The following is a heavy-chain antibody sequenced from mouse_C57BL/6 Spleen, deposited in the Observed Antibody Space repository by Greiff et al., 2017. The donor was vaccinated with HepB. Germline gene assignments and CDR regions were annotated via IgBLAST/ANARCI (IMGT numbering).Heavy chain of an antibody. CDR3: ARSGSSPFDY. D-gene: IGHD1-1*01. Sequence: EVKLVESEGGLVQPGSSMKLSCTASGFTFSDYYMAWVRQVPEKGLEWVANINYDGSSTYYLDSLKSRFIISRDNAKNILYLQMSSLKSEDTATYYCARSGSSPFDYWGQGTTLTVSS. CDR2: INYDGSST. V-gene: IGHV5-16*01. J-gene: IGHJ2*01. CDR1: GFTFSDYY.